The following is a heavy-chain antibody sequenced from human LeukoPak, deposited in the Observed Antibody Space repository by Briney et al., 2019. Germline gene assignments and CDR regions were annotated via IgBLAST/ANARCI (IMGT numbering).Heavy chain of an antibody. CDR2: ISSSGNTI. V-gene: IGHV3-48*03. D-gene: IGHD3-10*01. J-gene: IGHJ4*02. Sequence: PGGSLRLSCAASGFTFSRYEMNWVRQAPGKGLEWVSYISSSGNTIYYAASVKGRFTISRDNAKNSLYLQMNSLRAEDTAVYYCVLIRGVISFGYWGQGTLVTVSS. CDR3: VLIRGVISFGY. CDR1: GFTFSRYE.